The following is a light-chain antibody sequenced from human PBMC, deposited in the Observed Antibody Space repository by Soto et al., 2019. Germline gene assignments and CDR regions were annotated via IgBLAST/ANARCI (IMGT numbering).Light chain of an antibody. J-gene: IGKJ4*01. CDR3: QQTYSTPRGT. CDR2: AAS. Sequence: QMTQSPASLSASVGDRVTITCRASQSISSYLNWYQQKPGKAPKLLIYAASSLQSGVPSRFSGSGSGTDFTLTVSSLQPEDFATYYCQQTYSTPRGTFGGGTKVDIK. CDR1: QSISSY. V-gene: IGKV1-39*01.